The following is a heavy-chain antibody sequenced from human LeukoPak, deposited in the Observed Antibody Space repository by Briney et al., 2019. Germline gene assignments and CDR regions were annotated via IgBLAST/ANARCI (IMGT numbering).Heavy chain of an antibody. CDR2: IYYSGRT. V-gene: IGHV4-59*01. CDR3: AGQNYHDTSAYRHGAFDI. D-gene: IGHD3-22*01. CDR1: GGSISSYY. Sequence: PSETLSLTCTVSGGSISSYYWSWIRQPPGKGLERIGYIYYSGRTNYNPSLKSRVTISVDTSKNQFSLKLSSVTAADTAVYFCAGQNYHDTSAYRHGAFDIRGQGTMVTVSS. J-gene: IGHJ3*02.